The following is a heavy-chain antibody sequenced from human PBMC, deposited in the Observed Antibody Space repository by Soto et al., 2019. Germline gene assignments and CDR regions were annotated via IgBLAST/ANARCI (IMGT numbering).Heavy chain of an antibody. D-gene: IGHD3-22*01. J-gene: IGHJ4*02. V-gene: IGHV4-39*01. CDR1: GCSISNGNFF. Sequence: SAPLSLTCTFSGCSISNGNFFWVWIRQPPGNCLEWIGSMYYSGSTYYNPSLKSRVIIAVDTSKNQFSLKLSSLTAADTAVYYCARNRYYYDKNAYLQNLDYWGQGTLVTVSS. CDR2: MYYSGST. CDR3: ARNRYYYDKNAYLQNLDY.